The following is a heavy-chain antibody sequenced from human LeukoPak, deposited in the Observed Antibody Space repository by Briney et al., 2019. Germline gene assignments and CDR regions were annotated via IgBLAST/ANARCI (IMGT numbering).Heavy chain of an antibody. CDR1: GFTFSNAW. CDR2: IRSKNDGGTI. CDR3: TTDRTMKGY. Sequence: GGSLRLSCAASGFTFSNAWMAWVRQAPGKGLEWVGRIRSKNDGGTIGYAAPVKDRFTISRDDSKNTLYLQMNSLEIEDTGVYFCTTDRTMKGYWGQGTLVTVSS. D-gene: IGHD3-22*01. V-gene: IGHV3-15*01. J-gene: IGHJ4*02.